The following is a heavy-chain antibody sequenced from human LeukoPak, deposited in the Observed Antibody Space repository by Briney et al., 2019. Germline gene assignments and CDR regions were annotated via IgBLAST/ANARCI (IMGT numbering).Heavy chain of an antibody. V-gene: IGHV4-38-2*02. CDR2: IYHSGST. D-gene: IGHD3-10*01. J-gene: IGHJ4*02. Sequence: PSETLSLTCTVSGYSISSGYYWGWIRQPPGKGLEWIGSIYHSGSTYYNPSLKSRVTISVDTSKNQFSLKLSSVTAADTAVYYCARLRGSYYSALFDYWGQGTLVTVSS. CDR1: GYSISSGYY. CDR3: ARLRGSYYSALFDY.